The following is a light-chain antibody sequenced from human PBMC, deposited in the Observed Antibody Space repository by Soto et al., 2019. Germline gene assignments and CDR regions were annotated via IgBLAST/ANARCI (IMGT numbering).Light chain of an antibody. Sequence: ALTQPASVSGSPGQSITISCAGTSSDIGAYNYVSWYQQHPGKAPKLLIYDVTNRPSGVSDRFSGSKSGRTASLTISGLQADDEAEYYCSSYTASIAVVFGGGTKLTVL. CDR3: SSYTASIAVV. V-gene: IGLV2-14*03. CDR1: SSDIGAYNY. CDR2: DVT. J-gene: IGLJ2*01.